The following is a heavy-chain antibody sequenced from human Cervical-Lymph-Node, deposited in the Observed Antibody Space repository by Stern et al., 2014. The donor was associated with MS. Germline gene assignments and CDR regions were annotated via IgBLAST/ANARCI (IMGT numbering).Heavy chain of an antibody. J-gene: IGHJ3*02. CDR1: GYSLSEIS. D-gene: IGHD1-26*01. CDR2: FDTENDET. V-gene: IGHV1-24*01. CDR3: AGGGGTIDI. Sequence: VQLVESGAEVKKPGVSVKVSCKVSGYSLSEISMHWVRQAPGKGLEWMGGFDTENDETVYAQKFQGRLTMTEDTSTDTAYMELSSLRSEDTAVYYCAGGGGTIDIWGQGTPVIVSS.